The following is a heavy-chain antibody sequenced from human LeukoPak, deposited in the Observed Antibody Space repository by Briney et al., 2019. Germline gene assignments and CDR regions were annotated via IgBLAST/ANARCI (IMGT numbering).Heavy chain of an antibody. V-gene: IGHV4-61*01. CDR2: IYYSGST. CDR1: GGPVSSGSYY. J-gene: IGHJ4*02. Sequence: SETLSLTCTVSGGPVSSGSYYWSWIRQPPGKGLEWIGYIYYSGSTNYNPSLKSRVTISVDTSKNQFSLKLSSVTAADTAVYYCARWVRDPSSGWSLDYWGQGTLVTVSS. CDR3: ARWVRDPSSGWSLDY. D-gene: IGHD6-19*01.